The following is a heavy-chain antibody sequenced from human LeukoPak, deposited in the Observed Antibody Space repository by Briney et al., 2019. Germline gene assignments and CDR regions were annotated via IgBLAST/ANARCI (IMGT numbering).Heavy chain of an antibody. CDR2: INAGNGNT. CDR1: GYTFTSYA. CDR3: ARETSEDYDILTGYLS. Sequence: ASVKVSCKASGYTFTSYAMHWVRQAPGQRLEWMGWINAGNGNTKYSQKFQGRVTITRDTSASTAYMELSSLRSEDTAVYYCARETSEDYDILTGYLSWGQGTLDTVSS. D-gene: IGHD3-9*01. J-gene: IGHJ5*02. V-gene: IGHV1-3*01.